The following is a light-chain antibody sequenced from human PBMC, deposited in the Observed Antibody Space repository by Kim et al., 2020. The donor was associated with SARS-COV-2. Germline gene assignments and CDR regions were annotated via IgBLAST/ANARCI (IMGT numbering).Light chain of an antibody. Sequence: SITISCTVPRNDFERYNLVSWYQHHPGKVPKLMIYEVTKRPSGLSTRFSGSKSGNTASLTISGLQAEDEADYYCCSYAGSTTYVVFGGGTQLTVL. CDR3: CSYAGSTTYVV. CDR2: EVT. V-gene: IGLV2-23*02. CDR1: RNDFERYNL. J-gene: IGLJ2*01.